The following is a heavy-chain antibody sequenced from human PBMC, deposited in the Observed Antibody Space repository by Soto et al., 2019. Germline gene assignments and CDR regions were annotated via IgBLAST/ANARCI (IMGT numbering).Heavy chain of an antibody. J-gene: IGHJ4*02. CDR2: FDPEDGET. Sequence: ASVKVSCKVSGYTLTELSMHWVRQAPGKGLEWMGGFDPEDGETIYAQKFQGRVTMTEDTSTDTAYMELSSLRSEDTAVYYCATDSLACSSTSCHDYWGQGTLVTVSS. D-gene: IGHD2-2*01. CDR3: ATDSLACSSTSCHDY. CDR1: GYTLTELS. V-gene: IGHV1-24*01.